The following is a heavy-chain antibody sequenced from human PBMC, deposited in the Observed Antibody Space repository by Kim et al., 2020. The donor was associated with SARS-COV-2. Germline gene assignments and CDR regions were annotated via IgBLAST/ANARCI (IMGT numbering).Heavy chain of an antibody. D-gene: IGHD3-3*01. CDR2: IKQDGSEK. V-gene: IGHV3-7*01. Sequence: GGSLRLSCAASGFTFSSYWMTWVRKAPGKGLEWVANIKQDGSEKYYVDSVKGRFTISRDNAKNSLYLQMNSLRAEDTAVYYCARESETYYDFWSGSYTYNWFDPWGQGTLVTVSS. CDR1: GFTFSSYW. J-gene: IGHJ5*02. CDR3: ARESETYYDFWSGSYTYNWFDP.